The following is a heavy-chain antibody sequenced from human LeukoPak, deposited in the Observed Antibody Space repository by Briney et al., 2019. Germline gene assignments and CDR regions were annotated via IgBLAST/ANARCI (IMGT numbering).Heavy chain of an antibody. V-gene: IGHV4-59*08. CDR3: AKLGHSDGWYLGAFDI. CDR1: GGSITGYY. D-gene: IGHD6-19*01. Sequence: SETLSLTCAVSGGSITGYYWNWIRQTPGMRLEWLGYTSYSRTTIYNSYFKGRATMSIDTSKNQLYLNLTSVTATDTAVYYCAKLGHSDGWYLGAFDIWGQGTTVIVSS. CDR2: TSYSRTT. J-gene: IGHJ3*02.